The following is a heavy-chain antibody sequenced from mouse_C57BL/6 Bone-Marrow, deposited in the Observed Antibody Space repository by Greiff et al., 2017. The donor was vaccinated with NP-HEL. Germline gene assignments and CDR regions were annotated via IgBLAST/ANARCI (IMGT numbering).Heavy chain of an antibody. D-gene: IGHD1-1*01. CDR1: GYTFTSYW. V-gene: IGHV1-69*01. Sequence: QVQLQQPGAELVMPGASVKLSCKASGYTFTSYWMHWVKQRPGQGLEWIGEIDPSDSYTNYNQKFKGKSTLTVDKSSSTAYMQLSSLTSEDSAVYYCAREEIYYGSSYCWYFDVWGTGTTVTVSS. J-gene: IGHJ1*03. CDR2: IDPSDSYT. CDR3: AREEIYYGSSYCWYFDV.